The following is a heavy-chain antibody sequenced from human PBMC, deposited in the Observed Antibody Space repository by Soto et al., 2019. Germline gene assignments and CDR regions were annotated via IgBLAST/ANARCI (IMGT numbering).Heavy chain of an antibody. CDR3: AKDSQVTGTTGTTLTAFDS. V-gene: IGHV3-30*18. Sequence: GGSLRLSCAASGFTFSSYGMHWVRQAPGKGLEWVAVISYDGSNKYYADSVKGRFTISRDNSKNTLYLQMNSLRAEDTAVYYCAKDSQVTGTTGTTLTAFDSWGQGTMVPVAS. J-gene: IGHJ3*02. CDR2: ISYDGSNK. D-gene: IGHD1-1*01. CDR1: GFTFSSYG.